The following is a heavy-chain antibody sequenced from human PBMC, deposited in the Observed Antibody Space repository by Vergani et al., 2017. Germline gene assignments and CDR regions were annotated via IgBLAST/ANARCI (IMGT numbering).Heavy chain of an antibody. J-gene: IGHJ4*02. CDR3: ARGAKPKYCSSTSCSYYFDY. CDR1: GFTFSSYW. V-gene: IGHV3-7*01. CDR2: IKQDGSEK. Sequence: EVQLVESGGGLVKPGGSLRLSCAASGFTFSSYWMSWVRQAPGKGLEWVANIKQDGSEKYYVDSVKGRFTISRDNAKNSLSLQMNSLRAEDTAVYYCARGAKPKYCSSTSCSYYFDYWGQGTLVTVSS. D-gene: IGHD2-2*01.